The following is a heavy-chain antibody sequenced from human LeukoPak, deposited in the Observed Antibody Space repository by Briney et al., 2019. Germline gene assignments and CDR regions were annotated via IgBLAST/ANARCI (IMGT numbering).Heavy chain of an antibody. J-gene: IGHJ6*04. CDR2: IWPGGNT. Sequence: GGSLRLSCAVSGFTVSPYYMTWVRQAPGKGLEWVSLIWPGGNTYYADSVKGKFTISRDNSKNTVYLQMTTLRAEDTAVYYCARGAGGDVWGKGTTVTVSS. V-gene: IGHV3-66*01. CDR3: ARGAGGDV. D-gene: IGHD6-19*01. CDR1: GFTVSPYY.